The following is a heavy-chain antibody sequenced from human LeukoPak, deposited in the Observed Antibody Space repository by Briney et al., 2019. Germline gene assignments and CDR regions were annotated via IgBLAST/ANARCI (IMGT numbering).Heavy chain of an antibody. J-gene: IGHJ6*02. CDR2: ISSSGSTI. Sequence: PGGSLRLSCAASGFTFSSYEMNWVRQAPGKGLEWVSYISSSGSTIYYADSVKGRFTISRDNAKNTLYLQMNSLRAEDTAVYYCAKDGRRDGYRDYYYYYGMDVWGQGTTVTVSS. CDR3: AKDGRRDGYRDYYYYYGMDV. V-gene: IGHV3-48*03. CDR1: GFTFSSYE. D-gene: IGHD5-24*01.